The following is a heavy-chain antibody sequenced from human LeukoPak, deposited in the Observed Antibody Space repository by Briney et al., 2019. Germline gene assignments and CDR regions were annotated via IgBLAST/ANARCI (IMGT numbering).Heavy chain of an antibody. D-gene: IGHD5-24*01. J-gene: IGHJ4*02. CDR1: GGSISSGDYY. CDR3: ARETRWLQSDY. V-gene: IGHV4-61*08. Sequence: SQTLSLTCTVSGGSISSGDYYWSWIRQPPGKGLEWIGYIYYSGSTNYNPSLKSRVTISVDTSKNQFSLKLSSVTAADTAVYYCARETRWLQSDYWGQGTLVTVSS. CDR2: IYYSGST.